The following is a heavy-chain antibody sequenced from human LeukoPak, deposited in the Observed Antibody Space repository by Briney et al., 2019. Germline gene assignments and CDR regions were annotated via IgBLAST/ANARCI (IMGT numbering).Heavy chain of an antibody. CDR3: ARVGGSWDLSAPPQDYYGMDV. D-gene: IGHD1-26*01. CDR2: ITSSSSYI. Sequence: GGSLRLSCAASGFIFSNYNMNWVRQAPGKGLEWVSSITSSSSYIYYANSVKGRFTISRDTAKNSLYLVMVTLRAEDTAVYYCARVGGSWDLSAPPQDYYGMDVWGQGTTVTVSS. J-gene: IGHJ6*02. V-gene: IGHV3-21*01. CDR1: GFIFSNYN.